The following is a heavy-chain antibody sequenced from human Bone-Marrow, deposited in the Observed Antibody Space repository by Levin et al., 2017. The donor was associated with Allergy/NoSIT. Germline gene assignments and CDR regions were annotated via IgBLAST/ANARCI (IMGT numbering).Heavy chain of an antibody. CDR2: MNPNSGDT. CDR1: ADTFIGFY. V-gene: IGHV1-2*06. D-gene: IGHD3-16*01. J-gene: IGHJ4*02. CDR3: AGGDTYFPDY. Sequence: EASVKVSCKSSADTFIGFYVHWVRQAPGQGLEWMGRMNPNSGDTDFAQRFRGRVTMTRDTSITTAYMELRSLTSDDAAVYFCAGGDTYFPDYWGQGTLVTVSS.